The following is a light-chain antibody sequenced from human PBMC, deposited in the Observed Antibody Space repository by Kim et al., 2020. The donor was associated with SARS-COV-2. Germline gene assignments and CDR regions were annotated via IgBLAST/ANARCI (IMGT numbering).Light chain of an antibody. Sequence: VDLGPTVRITCQGDSLRNYYATWYQQKPGQAPILVIYGKNNRPSGIPDRFSGSSSGNTASLTITGTQAGDEADYYCNSRDSNDNVVFGGGTKLTVL. CDR3: NSRDSNDNVV. V-gene: IGLV3-19*01. CDR2: GKN. J-gene: IGLJ2*01. CDR1: SLRNYY.